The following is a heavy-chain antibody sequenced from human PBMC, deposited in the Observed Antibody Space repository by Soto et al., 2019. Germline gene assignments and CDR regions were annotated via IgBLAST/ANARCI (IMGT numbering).Heavy chain of an antibody. CDR2: IYSGGST. CDR1: GFTVSGNY. Sequence: GGSLRLSCAASGFTVSGNYMSWVRQAPGKGLEWVSVIYSGGSTYYADSVKGRFTISRGSSKNTLYLQMNSLRAEDTAVYYCARGHYSSPPGYFDYWGQGTLVTVSS. D-gene: IGHD3-10*01. V-gene: IGHV3-66*01. J-gene: IGHJ4*02. CDR3: ARGHYSSPPGYFDY.